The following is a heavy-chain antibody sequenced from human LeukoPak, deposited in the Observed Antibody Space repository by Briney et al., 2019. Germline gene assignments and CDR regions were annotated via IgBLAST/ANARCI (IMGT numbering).Heavy chain of an antibody. CDR2: INPNSGDT. V-gene: IGHV1-2*06. CDR1: GYTFTGYY. CDR3: ARDYYYDSSGADYFDY. D-gene: IGHD3-22*01. Sequence: ASVKVSCKASGYTFTGYYMHWVRQARGQGLEWMGRINPNSGDTNYAQKFQGRVTMTRDTSIRTAYMELSRLRSEDTAVYYCARDYYYDSSGADYFDYWGQGTLVTVSS. J-gene: IGHJ4*02.